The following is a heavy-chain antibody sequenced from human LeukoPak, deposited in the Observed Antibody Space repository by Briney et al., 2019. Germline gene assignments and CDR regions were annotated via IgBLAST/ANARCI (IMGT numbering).Heavy chain of an antibody. CDR2: ISTYSGNT. Sequence: ASVKVSCTASGYTFTSHGLSWARQAPGQGLEWMGWISTYSGNTNYAQKFQDRISMTTDTSTSTAYMELRSLKSDDTAVYYCARDPGGTWGFDYWGQGALVTVSS. CDR3: ARDPGGTWGFDY. CDR1: GYTFTSHG. J-gene: IGHJ4*02. V-gene: IGHV1-18*01. D-gene: IGHD7-27*01.